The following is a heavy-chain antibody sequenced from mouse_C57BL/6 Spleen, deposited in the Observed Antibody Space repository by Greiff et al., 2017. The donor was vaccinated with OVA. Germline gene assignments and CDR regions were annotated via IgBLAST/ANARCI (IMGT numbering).Heavy chain of an antibody. V-gene: IGHV5-17*01. CDR2: ISSGSSTI. CDR1: GFTFSDYG. CDR3: ARPTYCYAMDY. D-gene: IGHD5-5*01. Sequence: EVKLVESGGGLVKPGGSLKLSCAASGFTFSDYGMHWVRQAPEKGLEWVAYISSGSSTIYYADTVKGRFTISRDNAKNTLFLQMTSLRSEDTAMYYCARPTYCYAMDYWGQGTSVTVSS. J-gene: IGHJ4*01.